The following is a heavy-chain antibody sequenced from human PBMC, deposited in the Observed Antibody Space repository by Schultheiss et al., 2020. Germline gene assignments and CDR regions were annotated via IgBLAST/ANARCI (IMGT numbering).Heavy chain of an antibody. CDR3: AKVSGLWEPYYFDY. Sequence: GESLKISCAASGFIFSSYGMHWVRQAPGKGLEWVAFIRYDGSNKYYADSVKGRFTISRDNSKNTLYLQMNSLRAEDTAVYYCAKVSGLWEPYYFDYWGQGTLVTVSS. V-gene: IGHV3-30*02. D-gene: IGHD1-14*01. CDR1: GFIFSSYG. J-gene: IGHJ4*02. CDR2: IRYDGSNK.